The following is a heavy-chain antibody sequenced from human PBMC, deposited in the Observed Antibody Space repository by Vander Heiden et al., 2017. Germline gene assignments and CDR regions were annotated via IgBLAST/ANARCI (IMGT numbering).Heavy chain of an antibody. CDR2: ISSSSSTI. CDR1: GFTFSSYS. D-gene: IGHD3-9*01. V-gene: IGHV3-48*02. J-gene: IGHJ4*02. Sequence: EVQLVESGGGLVQPGGSLRLSCAASGFTFSSYSMNWVRQAPGKGLEWVSYISSSSSTIYYADSVKGRFTISRDNAKNSLYLQMNSLRDEDTAVYYCARDHDIFPPYGGNPLFDYWGQGTLVTVSS. CDR3: ARDHDIFPPYGGNPLFDY.